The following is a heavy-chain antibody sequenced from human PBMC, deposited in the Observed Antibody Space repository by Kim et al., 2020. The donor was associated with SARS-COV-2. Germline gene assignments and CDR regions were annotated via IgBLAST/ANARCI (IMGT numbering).Heavy chain of an antibody. D-gene: IGHD5-18*01. CDR3: ARGSAGNNHGSRFDY. CDR2: ISVASIT. CDR1: GFSLSSNY. Sequence: GGSLRLSCAASGFSLSSNYMSWVRQAPGKGLEWVSLISVASITYYADSVKGRFTISRDISKSTLYLQMNSLRAEDTAVYYCARGSAGNNHGSRFDYWGQGTLVAVSS. J-gene: IGHJ4*02. V-gene: IGHV3-53*01.